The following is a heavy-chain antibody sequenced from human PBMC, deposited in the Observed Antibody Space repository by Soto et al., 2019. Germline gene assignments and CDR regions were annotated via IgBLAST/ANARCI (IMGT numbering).Heavy chain of an antibody. Sequence: EVQLLESGGGLVQPGGSLRLSCAASGFTFSSYAMSWVRQAPGKGLEWVSAISGSGGSTYYADSVKGRFTISRDNAKNTLYLQMNSLRAEDTAVYYCAKQQRGYSYGLVDYWGQGPLVTVSS. CDR2: ISGSGGST. V-gene: IGHV3-23*01. CDR1: GFTFSSYA. J-gene: IGHJ4*02. CDR3: AKQQRGYSYGLVDY. D-gene: IGHD5-18*01.